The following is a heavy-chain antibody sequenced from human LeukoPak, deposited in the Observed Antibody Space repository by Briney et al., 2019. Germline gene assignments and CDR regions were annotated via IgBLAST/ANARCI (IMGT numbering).Heavy chain of an antibody. V-gene: IGHV4-39*07. D-gene: IGHD1-26*01. CDR1: GGSISSSSYY. J-gene: IGHJ6*03. Sequence: SETLSLTCTVSGGSISSSSYYWGWIRQPPGKGLEWIGSIYYSGSTYYNPSLKGRVTISVDTSKNQFSLKLSSVTAADTAVYYCARVGSTRYYYYYYMDVWGKGTTVTVSS. CDR3: ARVGSTRYYYYYYMDV. CDR2: IYYSGST.